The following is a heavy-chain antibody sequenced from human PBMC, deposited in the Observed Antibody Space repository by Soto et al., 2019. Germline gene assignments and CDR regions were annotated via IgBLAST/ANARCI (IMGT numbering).Heavy chain of an antibody. CDR3: AREIESPYSSRWDYYYYGMEG. Sequence: QVQLVQSGAEVKKPGSSVKVSCKASGGTFSSYAISWVRQAPGQGLECMGGIIPIFGTANYAQKFQGRVTITADKPTSTDYIELSSLRSEDTDVYYCAREIESPYSSRWDYYYYGMEGWGQGTTVTVCS. D-gene: IGHD6-13*01. CDR2: IIPIFGTA. J-gene: IGHJ6*02. CDR1: GGTFSSYA. V-gene: IGHV1-69*06.